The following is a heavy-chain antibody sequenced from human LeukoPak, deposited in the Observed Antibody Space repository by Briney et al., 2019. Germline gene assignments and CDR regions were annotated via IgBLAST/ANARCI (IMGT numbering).Heavy chain of an antibody. Sequence: GRSLRLSCAASGFTFSSYWMHWVRQAPGKGLVWVSRINSDGSSTSYADSVKGRFTISRDNAKNTLYLQMNSLRAEDTAVYYCARAYSSSSGRDAFDSWGLGTLVTVSS. V-gene: IGHV3-74*01. CDR2: INSDGSST. J-gene: IGHJ3*02. CDR3: ARAYSSSSGRDAFDS. CDR1: GFTFSSYW. D-gene: IGHD6-6*01.